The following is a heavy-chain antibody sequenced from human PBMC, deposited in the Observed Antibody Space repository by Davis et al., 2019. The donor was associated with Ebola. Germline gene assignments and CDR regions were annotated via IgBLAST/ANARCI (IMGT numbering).Heavy chain of an antibody. D-gene: IGHD3-22*01. J-gene: IGHJ6*02. V-gene: IGHV1-46*01. CDR3: ARGGITMMVVPRDYYYGLDA. CDR1: GYTFTSYY. CDR2: INPSGGST. Sequence: ASVKVSCKASGYTFTSYYMHWVRQAPGQGLEWMGIINPSGGSTSYAQKFQGRVTMTRDTSISTAYMELSRLRSDDTAVYYCARGGITMMVVPRDYYYGLDAWGQGTTVTVSS.